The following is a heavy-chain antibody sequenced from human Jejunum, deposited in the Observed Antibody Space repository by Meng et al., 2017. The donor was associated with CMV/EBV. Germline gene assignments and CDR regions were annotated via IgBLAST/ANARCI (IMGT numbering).Heavy chain of an antibody. D-gene: IGHD4-11*01. CDR2: ITGSGGST. CDR3: AKEGYSNDLDY. J-gene: IGHJ4*02. V-gene: IGHV3-23*01. Sequence: AASGFTFSSHSMSWVRQAPGKGLEWVSAITGSGGSTYYADSVKGRFTISRDNSRNTLYLQVNSLRAEDTAVYFCAKEGYSNDLDYWGQGTLVTVSS. CDR1: GFTFSSHS.